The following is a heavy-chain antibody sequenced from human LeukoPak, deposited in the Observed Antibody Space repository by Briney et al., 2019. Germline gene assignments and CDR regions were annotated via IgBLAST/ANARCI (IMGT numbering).Heavy chain of an antibody. CDR3: AKGAYDYIEIAYFDY. Sequence: SGGSLRLSCAASGFTFSNYAMNWVRQAPGKGLEWVAVLIGSSGATDYADSVKGRFTISRDNSKNTLFLQMNSLRAEDTAIYYCAKGAYDYIEIAYFDYWGQGTTVTVSS. CDR2: LIGSSGAT. CDR1: GFTFSNYA. D-gene: IGHD5-12*01. V-gene: IGHV3-23*01. J-gene: IGHJ4*03.